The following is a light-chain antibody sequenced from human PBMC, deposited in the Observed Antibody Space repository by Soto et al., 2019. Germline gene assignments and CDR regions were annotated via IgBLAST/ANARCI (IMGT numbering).Light chain of an antibody. Sequence: IVLTQSPATLSLSPGERATLSCRASQSVSSYLDWYHQKPGQAPRLLIYDASSRATGIPARFSGSGSGTDFTLTISSLEPEDFAVYYCQQRSNWLFTFGPGTKVDIK. J-gene: IGKJ3*01. CDR3: QQRSNWLFT. V-gene: IGKV3-11*01. CDR2: DAS. CDR1: QSVSSY.